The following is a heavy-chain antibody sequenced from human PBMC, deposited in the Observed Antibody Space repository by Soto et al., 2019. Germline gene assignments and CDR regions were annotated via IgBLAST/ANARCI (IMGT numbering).Heavy chain of an antibody. CDR2: TNQDGSQK. Sequence: EEQLVESGGGLVQPGGSLRLTCAVSGFSFRSDWMNWVRQAPGKGLEWVAHTNQDGSQKYYVGSVKGRFTIFRDNAKNLLYLQMNNLRVEDTAVYYCSGGVGDAFWGQGTLVTFSS. CDR3: SGGVGDAF. V-gene: IGHV3-7*04. D-gene: IGHD1-26*01. CDR1: GFSFRSDW. J-gene: IGHJ4*02.